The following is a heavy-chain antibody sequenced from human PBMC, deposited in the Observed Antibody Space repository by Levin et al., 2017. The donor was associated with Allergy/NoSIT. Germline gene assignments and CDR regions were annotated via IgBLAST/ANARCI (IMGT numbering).Heavy chain of an antibody. CDR1: GYSFTSYW. V-gene: IGHV5-51*01. D-gene: IGHD3-22*01. CDR3: ARPVTNYYDSSGYYIDAFDI. Sequence: PGESLKISCKGSGYSFTSYWIGWVRQMPGKGLEWMGIIYPGDSDTRYSPSFQGQVTISADKSISTAYLQWSSLKASDTAMYYCARPVTNYYDSSGYYIDAFDIWGQGTMVTVSS. J-gene: IGHJ3*02. CDR2: IYPGDSDT.